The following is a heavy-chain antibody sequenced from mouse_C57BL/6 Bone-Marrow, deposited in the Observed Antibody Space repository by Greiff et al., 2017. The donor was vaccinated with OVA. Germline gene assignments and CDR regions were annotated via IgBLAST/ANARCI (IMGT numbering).Heavy chain of an antibody. CDR1: GFTFSDFY. J-gene: IGHJ4*01. CDR3: ARDAGRGGARDY. Sequence: EVNVVESGGGLVQSGRSLRLSCATSGFTFSDFYMEWVRQAPGKGLEWIAASRNKANDYTTEYSASVKGRLIVSRDTSQSILYRQMNALRAEDTAIYYCARDAGRGGARDYWGQGTSVTVSS. V-gene: IGHV7-1*01. CDR2: SRNKANDYTT.